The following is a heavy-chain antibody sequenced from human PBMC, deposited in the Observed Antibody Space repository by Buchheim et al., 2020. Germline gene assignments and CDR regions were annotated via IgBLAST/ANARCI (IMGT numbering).Heavy chain of an antibody. D-gene: IGHD6-13*01. CDR3: ARGCPPIAAADYGMDV. CDR1: GGSFSGYY. Sequence: QVQLQQWGAGLLKPSETLSLTCTVYGGSFSGYYWSWIRQPPGKGLEWIGEINHSGSTNYNPSLKSRVTISVDTSKNQFSLKLSSVAAADTAVYYCARGCPPIAAADYGMDVWGQGTT. J-gene: IGHJ6*02. V-gene: IGHV4-34*01. CDR2: INHSGST.